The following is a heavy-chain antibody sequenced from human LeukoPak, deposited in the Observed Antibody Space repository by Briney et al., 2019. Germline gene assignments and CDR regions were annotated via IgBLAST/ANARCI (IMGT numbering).Heavy chain of an antibody. CDR3: ARDRHSSSSEFDY. J-gene: IGHJ4*02. V-gene: IGHV3-64*01. Sequence: PGGSLRLSCAASGFTFSSYAMHWVRQAPGKGLEYVSAISSNGGSTYYANSVKGRFTISRDNSKNTLYLQMGSLRAEDMAVYYCARDRHSSSSEFDYWGQGTLVTVSS. D-gene: IGHD6-6*01. CDR2: ISSNGGST. CDR1: GFTFSSYA.